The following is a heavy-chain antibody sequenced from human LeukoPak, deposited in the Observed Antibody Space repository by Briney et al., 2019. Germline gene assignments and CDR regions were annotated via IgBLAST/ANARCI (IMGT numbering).Heavy chain of an antibody. D-gene: IGHD2-2*01. Sequence: SVKVSCKASGGTLSSYAISWVRQAPGQGLEWMGGIIPIFGTANYAQKFQGRVTITTDESTSTAYMELSSLRSEDTAVYYCARDRSGTGCSSTSCYFGLAGFDPWGQGTLVTVSS. CDR2: IIPIFGTA. V-gene: IGHV1-69*05. CDR1: GGTLSSYA. J-gene: IGHJ5*02. CDR3: ARDRSGTGCSSTSCYFGLAGFDP.